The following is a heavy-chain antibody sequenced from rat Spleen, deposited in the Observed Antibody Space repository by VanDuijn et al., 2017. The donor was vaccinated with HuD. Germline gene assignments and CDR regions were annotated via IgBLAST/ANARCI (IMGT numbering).Heavy chain of an antibody. D-gene: IGHD1-12*01. Sequence: EVQLVESGGGLVQPGRSLKLSCAASGFTFSNSGMAWVRQAPTKGLEWVASISTGGANTYYRDSVKGRFTISRDNAKSTLYLQMDSLRSEDTAIYYCARAVYYDATGVDYWGQGVMVTVSS. V-gene: IGHV5S13*01. J-gene: IGHJ2*01. CDR2: ISTGGANT. CDR3: ARAVYYDATGVDY. CDR1: GFTFSNSG.